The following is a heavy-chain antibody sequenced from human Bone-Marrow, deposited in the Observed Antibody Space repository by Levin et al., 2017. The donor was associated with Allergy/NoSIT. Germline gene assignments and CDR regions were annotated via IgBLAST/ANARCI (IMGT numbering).Heavy chain of an antibody. CDR3: ARESDYDFWSGYSNTKYYFDY. J-gene: IGHJ4*02. CDR1: GFTFSSYW. Sequence: PGGSLRLSCAASGFTFSSYWMSWVRQAPGKGLEWVANIKQDGSEKYYVDSVKGRFTISRDNAKNSLYLQMNSLRAEDTAVYYCARESDYDFWSGYSNTKYYFDYWGQGTLVTVSS. CDR2: IKQDGSEK. V-gene: IGHV3-7*03. D-gene: IGHD3-3*01.